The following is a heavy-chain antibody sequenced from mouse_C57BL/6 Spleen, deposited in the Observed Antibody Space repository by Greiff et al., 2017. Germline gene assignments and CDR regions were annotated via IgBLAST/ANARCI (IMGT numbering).Heavy chain of an antibody. CDR1: GYTFTSYW. CDR2: IYPGSGST. V-gene: IGHV1-55*01. CDR3: ARFYDGSYYAMDY. J-gene: IGHJ4*01. D-gene: IGHD2-3*01. Sequence: QVQLQQPGAELVKPGASVKMSCKASGYTFTSYWITWVKQRPGQGLEWIGDIYPGSGSTNYNEKFKSKATLTVDTSSSTAYMQRSSLTSEDSAVYYCARFYDGSYYAMDYWGQGTSVTVSS.